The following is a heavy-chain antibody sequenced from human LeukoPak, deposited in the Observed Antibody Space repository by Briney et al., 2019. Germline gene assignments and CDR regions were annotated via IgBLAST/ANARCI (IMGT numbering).Heavy chain of an antibody. CDR1: GFTLSSNY. CDR3: ARVGHTRKAAAGRYYDYGMDV. V-gene: IGHV3-66*01. Sequence: PGGSLRHSRAPSGFTLSSNYISWVRQAPRKGGEWVSVIYSDGSTDSADSGKGRFTISRDNSKPTLYLQMNSLRAEDTAVYYCARVGHTRKAAAGRYYDYGMDVWGQGTTVTVSS. J-gene: IGHJ6*02. CDR2: IYSDGST. D-gene: IGHD6-13*01.